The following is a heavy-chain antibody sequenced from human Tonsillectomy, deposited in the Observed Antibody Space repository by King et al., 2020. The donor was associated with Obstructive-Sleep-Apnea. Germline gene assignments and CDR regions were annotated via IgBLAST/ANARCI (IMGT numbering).Heavy chain of an antibody. Sequence: QLVQSGAEVKKPGASVKVSCRASGYTFTAYYVHWVRQAPGQGLEWMGWINPNSGGTNYAQKFQGRVTMTRDTSISTAYMDLRRLRSDDTAVYYCATVAITTATYYFDYWGQGTLVTVSS. CDR1: GYTFTAYY. J-gene: IGHJ4*02. CDR2: INPNSGGT. D-gene: IGHD4-17*01. V-gene: IGHV1-2*02. CDR3: ATVAITTATYYFDY.